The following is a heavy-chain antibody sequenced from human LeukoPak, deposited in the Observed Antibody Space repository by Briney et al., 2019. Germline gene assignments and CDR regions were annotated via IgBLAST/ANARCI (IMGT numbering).Heavy chain of an antibody. CDR2: IHHSGST. CDR3: TGEKAGTIVDY. V-gene: IGHV4-38-2*02. Sequence: SETLSLTCAVSGYSISSGYYWGWIRQPPGKGLEWIGSIHHSGSTYYNPSLKSRVTISVDMSKNQFSLKLSSVTAADTAVYFCTGEKAGTIVDYWGQGTLVTVSS. CDR1: GYSISSGYY. D-gene: IGHD2-15*01. J-gene: IGHJ4*02.